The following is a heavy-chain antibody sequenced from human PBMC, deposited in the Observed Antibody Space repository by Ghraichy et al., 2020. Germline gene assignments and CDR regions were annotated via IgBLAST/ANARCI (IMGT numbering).Heavy chain of an antibody. CDR3: ARGQATYYYDSSGYYSLDY. CDR2: INHSGST. Sequence: SETLSLTCAVYGGSFSGYYWSWIRQPPGKGLEWIGEINHSGSTNYNPSLKSRVTISVDTSKNQFSLKLSSVTAADTAVYYCARGQATYYYDSSGYYSLDYWGQGTLVTVSS. J-gene: IGHJ4*02. CDR1: GGSFSGYY. D-gene: IGHD3-22*01. V-gene: IGHV4-34*01.